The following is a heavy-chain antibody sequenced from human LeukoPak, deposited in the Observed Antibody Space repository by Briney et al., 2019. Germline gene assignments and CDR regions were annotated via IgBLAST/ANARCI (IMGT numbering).Heavy chain of an antibody. V-gene: IGHV4-34*01. CDR2: INHSGST. CDR1: GGSFSGYY. CDR3: ARGRAVGATSGEAEDY. Sequence: SETLSLTCAVYGGSFSGYYWSWLRQPPGKGLEWLGEINHSGSTNYNPSLKSRVTISVDTSKNQFSLKLSSVTAADTAVYYCARGRAVGATSGEAEDYWGQGTLVTVSS. D-gene: IGHD1-26*01. J-gene: IGHJ4*02.